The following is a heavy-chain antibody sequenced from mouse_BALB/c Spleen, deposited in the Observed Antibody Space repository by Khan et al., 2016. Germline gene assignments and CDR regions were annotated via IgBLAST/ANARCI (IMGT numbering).Heavy chain of an antibody. CDR2: IDPANGNT. Sequence: VQLQQSGAELVKPGASVKLSCTASGFNIKDTYMHWVKLRPEQGLERIGRIDPANGNTKYDPKFQGKATITADTSSNTAYLQLSSLTSEDTAVYYCAPYGRGFAYWGQGTLVTVSA. D-gene: IGHD1-2*01. CDR1: GFNIKDTY. CDR3: APYGRGFAY. J-gene: IGHJ3*01. V-gene: IGHV14-3*02.